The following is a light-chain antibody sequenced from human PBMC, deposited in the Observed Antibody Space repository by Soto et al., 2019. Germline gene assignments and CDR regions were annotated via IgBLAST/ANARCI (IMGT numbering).Light chain of an antibody. CDR3: PQQGT. Sequence: EIVLTQSPGTLSLSPGERATLSCRASRSLSSSYVVWYQQKPGQAPRLLIYAASRRATGIPDRFSGSGSATEYTLTISRLEPEDFAVYYCPQQGTCGQGTKLEI. J-gene: IGKJ2*01. CDR1: RSLSSSY. CDR2: AAS. V-gene: IGKV3-20*01.